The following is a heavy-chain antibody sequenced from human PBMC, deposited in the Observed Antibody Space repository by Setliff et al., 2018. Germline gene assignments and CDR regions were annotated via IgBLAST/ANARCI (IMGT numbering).Heavy chain of an antibody. J-gene: IGHJ4*02. V-gene: IGHV1-18*01. CDR1: GYTFFTSG. CDR3: ARDKLEYCTSTSCFAAY. Sequence: GASVKVSCKASGYTFFTSGISWVRQAPGQGLEWMGWISPYTGNTKYAQKFQGRVSMTTDTSTSTAYMELRSLRSDDTAVYYCARDKLEYCTSTSCFAAYWGQGSLVT. D-gene: IGHD2-2*01. CDR2: ISPYTGNT.